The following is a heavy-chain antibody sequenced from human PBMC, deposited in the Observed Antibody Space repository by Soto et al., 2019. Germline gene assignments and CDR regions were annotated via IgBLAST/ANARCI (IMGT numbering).Heavy chain of an antibody. J-gene: IGHJ6*02. D-gene: IGHD3-3*02. CDR3: TTDHLLSGYYYYGMDV. Sequence: EVQLVESGGGLVKPGGSLRLSCAASGFTFSNAWMSWVRQAPGKGLEWVGRIKSKPDGGTTDYAAPVKGRFTISRDDSKNTLYLQMNSLKTEDTAVYDWTTDHLLSGYYYYGMDVWVQGTTVTVSS. CDR1: GFTFSNAW. V-gene: IGHV3-15*01. CDR2: IKSKPDGGTT.